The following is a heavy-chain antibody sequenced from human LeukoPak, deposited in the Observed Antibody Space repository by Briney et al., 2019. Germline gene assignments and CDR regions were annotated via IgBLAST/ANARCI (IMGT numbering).Heavy chain of an antibody. V-gene: IGHV1-69*06. D-gene: IGHD2-15*01. CDR1: GGTFSSYA. CDR3: ARDSGPYCSGGSCPDDAFDI. J-gene: IGHJ3*02. Sequence: SVKVSCKASGGTFSSYAISWVRQAPGQGLEWMGGIIPIFGTANYAQKFQGRVTITADKSTSTAYMELSSLRSEDTAVYYCARDSGPYCSGGSCPDDAFDIWGQGTMVTVSS. CDR2: IIPIFGTA.